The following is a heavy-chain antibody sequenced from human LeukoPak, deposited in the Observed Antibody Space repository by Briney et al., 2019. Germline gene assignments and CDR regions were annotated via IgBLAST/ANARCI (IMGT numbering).Heavy chain of an antibody. CDR1: GFTFSTYW. Sequence: PGGSLRLSCSASGFTFSTYWMSWVRQAPGKGLEWVANMKEDGSEKYYVDSVKGRFTISRDNAKNSLYLQMNSLRAEDTAVYYCAREGEYYDFWSGTWRPLNMDVWGQGTAVTVSS. J-gene: IGHJ6*02. CDR3: AREGEYYDFWSGTWRPLNMDV. D-gene: IGHD3-3*01. CDR2: MKEDGSEK. V-gene: IGHV3-7*01.